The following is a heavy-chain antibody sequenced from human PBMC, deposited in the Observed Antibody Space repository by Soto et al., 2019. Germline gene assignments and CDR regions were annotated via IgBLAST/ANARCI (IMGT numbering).Heavy chain of an antibody. CDR1: GFSLTTGRMA. D-gene: IGHD1-1*01. CDR2: IFSDNER. V-gene: IGHV2-26*01. CDR3: VSVNAVSYQFYYGMDV. Sequence: QATLKESGPVLEKPTETITPTCTVSGFSLTTGRMAVSWIRQSPGTSMEWLAHIFSDNERSYSTSMQRRLTISKDSYGSQVVLSMTNMDPVDSGTYYCVSVNAVSYQFYYGMDVWGQRTTLTVSS. J-gene: IGHJ6*02.